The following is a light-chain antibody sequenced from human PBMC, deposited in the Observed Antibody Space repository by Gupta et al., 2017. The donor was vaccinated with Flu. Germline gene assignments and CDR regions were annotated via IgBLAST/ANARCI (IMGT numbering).Light chain of an antibody. J-gene: IGKJ3*01. CDR3: QQSDAYPLI. Sequence: GDRVTITCQASQDINKYLHWYQQKPGIAPKLLIYDASNLETGVPARFRGSGSGTYFTLTITSLQPEDIATYHCQQSDAYPLIFGPWTKVELK. V-gene: IGKV1-33*01. CDR2: DAS. CDR1: QDINKY.